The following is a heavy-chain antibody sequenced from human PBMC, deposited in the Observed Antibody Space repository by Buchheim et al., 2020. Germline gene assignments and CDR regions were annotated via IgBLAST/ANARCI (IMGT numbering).Heavy chain of an antibody. V-gene: IGHV3-30*18. D-gene: IGHD5-24*01. Sequence: QVPLVESGGGVVQPGRSLRLSCAASGFTFSSYGMHWVRQAPGKGLEWVAVISYDGSNKYYADSVKGRFNISRDNSNNTLYLQMNSLRAEDTAVYYCAKDRVGDGYNSYFDYWGQGTL. CDR2: ISYDGSNK. J-gene: IGHJ4*02. CDR1: GFTFSSYG. CDR3: AKDRVGDGYNSYFDY.